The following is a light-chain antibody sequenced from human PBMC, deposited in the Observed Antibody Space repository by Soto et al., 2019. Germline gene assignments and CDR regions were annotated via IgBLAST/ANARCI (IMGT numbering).Light chain of an antibody. CDR2: EVS. CDR3: SSYTSSSNQV. CDR1: SSDVGGYNY. Sequence: QSALTQPASVSGSPGQSITISCTGTSSDVGGYNYVSWYQQHPGKAPKLMIYEVSNRPSGVSNRFSGSKSGNTASLTISGLQAEDEADYYCSSYTSSSNQVFGGGTKVTVL. V-gene: IGLV2-14*01. J-gene: IGLJ2*01.